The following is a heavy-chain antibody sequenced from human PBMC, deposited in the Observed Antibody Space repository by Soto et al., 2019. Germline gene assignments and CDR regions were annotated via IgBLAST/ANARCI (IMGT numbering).Heavy chain of an antibody. CDR1: GGSISSSY. J-gene: IGHJ3*02. CDR2: AYPSGST. CDR3: ARELEVYYYDSSGPPHGFDI. Sequence: SETLSLTCSVSGGSISSSYWSWIRQPAGKGLEWIGRAYPSGSTNYYPSLKSRVTMSVDMSKNQFSLKLSSVTAADTAVYYCARELEVYYYDSSGPPHGFDIWGQGTMVTVSS. V-gene: IGHV4-4*07. D-gene: IGHD3-22*01.